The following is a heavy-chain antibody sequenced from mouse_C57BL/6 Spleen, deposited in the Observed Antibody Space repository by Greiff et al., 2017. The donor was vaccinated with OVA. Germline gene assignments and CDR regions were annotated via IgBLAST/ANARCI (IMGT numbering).Heavy chain of an antibody. Sequence: QVQLQQSGPELVKPGASVKISCKASGYAFSSSWMNWVKQRPGKGLEWIGRIYPGDGDTNYNGKFKGKATLTADKSSSTAYMQLSSLTSEDSAVYFCARSETAQATDYAMDYWGQGTSVTVSS. V-gene: IGHV1-82*01. CDR3: ARSETAQATDYAMDY. D-gene: IGHD3-2*02. CDR1: GYAFSSSW. J-gene: IGHJ4*01. CDR2: IYPGDGDT.